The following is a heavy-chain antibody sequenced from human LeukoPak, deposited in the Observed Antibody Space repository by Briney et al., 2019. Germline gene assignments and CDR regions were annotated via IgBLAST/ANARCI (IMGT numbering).Heavy chain of an antibody. V-gene: IGHV1-2*02. D-gene: IGHD2-8*02. Sequence: GASVKVSCKASGYTFTGYYMHWVRQAPGQGLEWMGWINPNSGGTNYAQKFQGRVTMTRNTSISTAYMELSSLRSEDTAVYYCARGLHVLETRGPYDYWGQGTLVTVSS. J-gene: IGHJ4*02. CDR3: ARGLHVLETRGPYDY. CDR1: GYTFTGYY. CDR2: INPNSGGT.